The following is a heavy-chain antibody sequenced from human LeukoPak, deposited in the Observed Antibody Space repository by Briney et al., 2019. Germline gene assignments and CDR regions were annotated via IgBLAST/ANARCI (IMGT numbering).Heavy chain of an antibody. V-gene: IGHV1-8*01. Sequence: ASVKVSCKASGYTFTSYDINWGRLATGQGLEWMGWMNPNSGNTGYAQKFQGRVTITTETSTSTAYMELGSLGSDETAVYYCARVDLLTGYYFFDYWGQGTLVTVSS. CDR1: GYTFTSYD. J-gene: IGHJ4*02. D-gene: IGHD3-9*01. CDR3: ARVDLLTGYYFFDY. CDR2: MNPNSGNT.